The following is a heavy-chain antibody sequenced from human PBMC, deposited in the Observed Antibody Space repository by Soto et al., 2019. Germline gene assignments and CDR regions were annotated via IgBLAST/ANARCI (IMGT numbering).Heavy chain of an antibody. CDR3: ARVLISSSSDVVDL. CDR1: GFTFSSYW. D-gene: IGHD6-6*01. Sequence: EVQLVESGGGLVQPGGSLTLSCAGSGFTFSSYWMSWVRQAPGKGLEWVANIEPDGREKNYVDSVKGRFTISRDNAENSVNLQMNSLRVEDTAVYYCARVLISSSSDVVDLWGQGVLVTVAS. V-gene: IGHV3-7*01. CDR2: IEPDGREK. J-gene: IGHJ4*02.